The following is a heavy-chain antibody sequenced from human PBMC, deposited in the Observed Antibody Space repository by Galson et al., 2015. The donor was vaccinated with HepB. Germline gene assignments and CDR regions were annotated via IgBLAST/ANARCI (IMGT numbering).Heavy chain of an antibody. CDR2: IIPIFGTA. CDR3: ARTPTVTSLYFDY. J-gene: IGHJ4*02. D-gene: IGHD4-17*01. Sequence: SVKVSCKASGGTFSSYAISWVRQAPGQGLEWMGGIIPIFGTANYAQKFQGRVTITADESTSTAYMELSSLRSEDTAVYYCARTPTVTSLYFDYWGQGTLVTVSS. V-gene: IGHV1-69*13. CDR1: GGTFSSYA.